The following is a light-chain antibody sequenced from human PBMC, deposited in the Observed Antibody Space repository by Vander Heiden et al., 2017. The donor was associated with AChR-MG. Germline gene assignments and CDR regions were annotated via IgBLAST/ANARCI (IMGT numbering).Light chain of an antibody. Sequence: EIVLTQSPGTLSFSPGERATLSCRASQSVSSSYLAWSEMKTGQAARLSIYGACNRPTGILARFIGSGSGTDFTLTISRLEPEDFAVYYCQQYGSSPRTFGQGTKVEIK. J-gene: IGKJ1*01. CDR1: QSVSSSY. CDR2: GAC. V-gene: IGKV3-20*01. CDR3: QQYGSSPRT.